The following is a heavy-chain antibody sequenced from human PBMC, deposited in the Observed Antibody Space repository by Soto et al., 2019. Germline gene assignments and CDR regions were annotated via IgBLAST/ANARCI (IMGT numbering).Heavy chain of an antibody. CDR3: AHAYGGRSLY. D-gene: IGHD1-26*01. Sequence: QITLKESGPTLVKPTQTLTLTCTFSGFSLPTDRVGVGWIRQPPGKALEWLAVIYWDDTKTYRPSLKSRLTITKDTPKTQVALTMTDMDPLDTATYYCAHAYGGRSLYWGQGTLVTVS. CDR1: GFSLPTDRVG. V-gene: IGHV2-5*02. J-gene: IGHJ4*02. CDR2: IYWDDTK.